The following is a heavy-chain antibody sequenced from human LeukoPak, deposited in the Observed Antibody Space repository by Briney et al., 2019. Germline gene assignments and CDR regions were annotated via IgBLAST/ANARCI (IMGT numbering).Heavy chain of an antibody. CDR3: ARACGAFDI. CDR2: IKKNGSEK. Sequence: GGSLRLACAASGFTFSSYCMSCVRQAPGNVREWVAIIKKNGSEKYYVDSVKGRFTISRENDKNSLYLKMNSLRAEDTAVYYCARACGAFDIWGQGTMVTVSS. J-gene: IGHJ3*02. CDR1: GFTFSSYC. V-gene: IGHV3-7*01. D-gene: IGHD2-21*01.